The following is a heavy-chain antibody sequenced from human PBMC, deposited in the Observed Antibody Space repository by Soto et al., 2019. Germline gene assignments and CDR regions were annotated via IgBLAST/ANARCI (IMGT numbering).Heavy chain of an antibody. CDR3: ARDRGVAPPVAGNTHYYYYMDV. D-gene: IGHD6-19*01. CDR2: ISAYNGNT. J-gene: IGHJ6*03. CDR1: GYSFTNYG. Sequence: QDRLVQSGVEVKKPGASVRVSCKASGYSFTNYGITWVRQAPGQGFEWMGWISAYNGNTNYAQKFQGRVTLTTDASTSTAYLELRSLRSADTAVYYWARDRGVAPPVAGNTHYYYYMDVWGKGTTVTVSS. V-gene: IGHV1-18*01.